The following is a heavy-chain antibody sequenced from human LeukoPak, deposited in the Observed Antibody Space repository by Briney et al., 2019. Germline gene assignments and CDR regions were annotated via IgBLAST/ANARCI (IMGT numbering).Heavy chain of an antibody. CDR3: AKSLGVGGYTRYKGFDQ. J-gene: IGHJ4*02. CDR2: ISNSAGSS. Sequence: GGSLRLSCAASGFAFNSFAMNWVRQAPGKGLEWVSSISNSAGSSHYAESVKGRFTISRDNSKNTLHLQMNSLRAEDTAVYYCAKSLGVGGYTRYKGFDQWGQGTLVTVSS. D-gene: IGHD3-16*02. CDR1: GFAFNSFA. V-gene: IGHV3-23*01.